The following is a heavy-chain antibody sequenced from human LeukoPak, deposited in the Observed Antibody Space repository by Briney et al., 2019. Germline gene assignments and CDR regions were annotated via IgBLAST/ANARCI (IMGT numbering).Heavy chain of an antibody. CDR1: GYTFTGYY. J-gene: IGHJ6*03. CDR2: INPNSGGT. V-gene: IGHV1-2*02. D-gene: IGHD2-2*02. Sequence: ASVKVSCKASGYTFTGYYMHWVRQAPGQGLEWMGWINPNSGGTNYAQKFQGRVTMTRDTSISTAYMELSRLRSDDTAVYYCAREAVPAAIHYYYYMDVWGKGTTVTVSS. CDR3: AREAVPAAIHYYYYMDV.